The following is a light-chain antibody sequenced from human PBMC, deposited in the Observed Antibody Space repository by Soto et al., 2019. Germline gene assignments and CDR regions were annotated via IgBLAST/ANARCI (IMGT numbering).Light chain of an antibody. CDR3: QQRSSWPPIT. J-gene: IGKJ5*01. Sequence: EIMLTQSPGTLSLSPGEGATLAFRASQSVTSNYLAWYQLKPGQAPRLLIYYASNRATGIPARFSGSGSGTDFTLTIDNLEPEDFAVYYCQQRSSWPPITFGQGTRLEIK. CDR2: YAS. V-gene: IGKV3-11*01. CDR1: QSVTSN.